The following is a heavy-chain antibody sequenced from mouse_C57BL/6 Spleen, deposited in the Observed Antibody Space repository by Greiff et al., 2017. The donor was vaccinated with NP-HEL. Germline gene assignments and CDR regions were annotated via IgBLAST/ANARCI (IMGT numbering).Heavy chain of an antibody. Sequence: EVQLQQSGPELVKPGASVKMSCKASGYTFTDYNMHWVKQSHGKSLEWIGYINPNNGGTSYNQKFKGKATLTVNKSSSTAYMELRSLTSEDSAVYYCAREGYYGNPLMDYWGQGTSVTVSS. J-gene: IGHJ4*01. CDR2: INPNNGGT. V-gene: IGHV1-22*01. CDR1: GYTFTDYN. D-gene: IGHD2-1*01. CDR3: AREGYYGNPLMDY.